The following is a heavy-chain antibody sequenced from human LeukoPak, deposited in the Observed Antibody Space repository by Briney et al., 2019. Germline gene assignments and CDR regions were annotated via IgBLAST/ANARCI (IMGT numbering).Heavy chain of an antibody. D-gene: IGHD2-21*02. CDR1: GFTFDDYA. Sequence: GGSLRLSCAASGFTFDDYAMHWVRQAPGKGLEWVSGISWNSGSIGYADSVKGRFTISRDNAKNSLYLQMNSLRAEDTALYYCARDIGRTAYYYYGMDVRGQGTTVTVSS. J-gene: IGHJ6*02. CDR3: ARDIGRTAYYYYGMDV. V-gene: IGHV3-9*01. CDR2: ISWNSGSI.